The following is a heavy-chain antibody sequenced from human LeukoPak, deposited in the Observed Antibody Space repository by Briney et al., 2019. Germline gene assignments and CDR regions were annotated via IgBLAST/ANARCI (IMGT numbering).Heavy chain of an antibody. CDR2: INPNSGGT. CDR3: AREQASRGAAGGFDY. V-gene: IGHV1-2*02. J-gene: IGHJ4*02. D-gene: IGHD3-10*01. Sequence: ASVKVSCKATGYTFTGYYRHWVRQAPGQGLEWMGWINPNSGGTNYAQKFQGRVTMTRDTSTSTVYMELSSLRSEDTAVYYCAREQASRGAAGGFDYWGQGTLVTVSS. CDR1: GYTFTGYY.